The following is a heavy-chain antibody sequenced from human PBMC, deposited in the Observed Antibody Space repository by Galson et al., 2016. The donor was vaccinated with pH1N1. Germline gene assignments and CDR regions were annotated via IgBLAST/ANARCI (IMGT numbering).Heavy chain of an antibody. CDR3: ARQNDYGDYRGDAFDI. D-gene: IGHD4-17*01. V-gene: IGHV5-51*01. J-gene: IGHJ3*02. CDR1: GYRFTSYW. Sequence: QSGAEVKKPGESLKISCKASGYRFTSYWIAWVRQEPGKGLEWVGVVNPGGSTIRYSPPFQGQVTISSDKSINSAYLQWSSLKASDTAIYYCARQNDYGDYRGDAFDIWGQGTMVTVSS. CDR2: VNPGGSTI.